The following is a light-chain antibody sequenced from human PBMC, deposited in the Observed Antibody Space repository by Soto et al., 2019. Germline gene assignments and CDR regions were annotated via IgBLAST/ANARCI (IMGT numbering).Light chain of an antibody. V-gene: IGKV3-20*01. J-gene: IGKJ1*01. CDR1: QSISSNF. Sequence: ENVLTQSPGTLSLNPGEGATLSCRASQSISSNFLAWYQQKRGQAPRLLIHGASNRATGIPDRSSGSGSGTDFTLTITRLEPEDFAVYYCQQYGGSPRTFGQGSMV. CDR2: GAS. CDR3: QQYGGSPRT.